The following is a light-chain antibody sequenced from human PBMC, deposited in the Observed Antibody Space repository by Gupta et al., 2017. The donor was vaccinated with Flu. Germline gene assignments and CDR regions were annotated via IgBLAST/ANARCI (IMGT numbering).Light chain of an antibody. CDR3: TSYKGSYTYV. J-gene: IGLJ1*01. CDR2: DVN. CDR1: SSDVGTYNR. Sequence: QSALTQPPSVSGCPGQSVTISCTGTSSDVGTYNRVSWYQQYPGTAPKLMFEDVNNRPSGPQDLCEANYAGTTALTNIGGHECEDDAYYYQTSYKGSYTYVFGTGTKVTVL. V-gene: IGLV2-18*02.